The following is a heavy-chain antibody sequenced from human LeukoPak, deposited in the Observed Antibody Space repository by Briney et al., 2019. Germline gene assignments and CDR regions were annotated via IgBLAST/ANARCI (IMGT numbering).Heavy chain of an antibody. Sequence: PEASVKVSCKASGYTFTSYGISWVRQAPGQGLEWMGWISAYNGNTNYAQKFQGRVTMTTDTSTSTAYMELRSLRSDDTALYYCARDGPLFGESPLYYMDVWGKGTTVTVSS. V-gene: IGHV1-18*01. J-gene: IGHJ6*03. CDR3: ARDGPLFGESPLYYMDV. CDR2: ISAYNGNT. D-gene: IGHD3-10*02. CDR1: GYTFTSYG.